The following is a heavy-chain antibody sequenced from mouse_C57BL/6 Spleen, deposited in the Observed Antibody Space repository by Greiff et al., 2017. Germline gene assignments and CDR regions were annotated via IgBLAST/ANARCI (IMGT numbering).Heavy chain of an antibody. J-gene: IGHJ2*01. CDR1: GYAFSSSW. Sequence: VQLQQSGPELVKPGASVKISCKASGYAFSSSWMNWVKQRPGKGLEWIGRIYPGDGDTNYNGKFKGKATLTVDKSSSTAYMQLSSLASEDSAVYLCASPLTTEEHMDDWGQGTTLTVSS. V-gene: IGHV1-82*01. CDR3: ASPLTTEEHMDD. D-gene: IGHD1-1*01. CDR2: IYPGDGDT.